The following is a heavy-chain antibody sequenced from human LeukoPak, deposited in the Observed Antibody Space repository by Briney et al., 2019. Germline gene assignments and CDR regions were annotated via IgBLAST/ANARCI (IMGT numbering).Heavy chain of an antibody. J-gene: IGHJ3*02. CDR3: ARGKNTAINDAFDI. Sequence: GGSLRLSCAASGFTFSSYSMNWVRQAPGKGLEWVSSISSSSSYIYYADSVKGRFTISRDNAKNSLYLQMNSLRAEDTAVYYCARGKNTAINDAFDIWGQGTMVTVSS. CDR2: ISSSSSYI. CDR1: GFTFSSYS. V-gene: IGHV3-21*01. D-gene: IGHD5-18*01.